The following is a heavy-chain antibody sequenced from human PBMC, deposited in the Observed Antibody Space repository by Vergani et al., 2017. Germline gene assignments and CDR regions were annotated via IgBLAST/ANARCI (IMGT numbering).Heavy chain of an antibody. Sequence: EVQLLESGGGLAQPGGSLRLSCAASGFTFSSYGMHWVRQAPGKGLEWVGRIRNKANDYTTQYAASVKGRFTISRDDSKSYLYLQMNSLQTEDTALYYCVRVKGSNWNDHLYDIWGQGTLVTVSS. J-gene: IGHJ3*02. CDR1: GFTFSSYG. CDR2: IRNKANDYTT. CDR3: VRVKGSNWNDHLYDI. V-gene: IGHV3-72*01. D-gene: IGHD1-1*01.